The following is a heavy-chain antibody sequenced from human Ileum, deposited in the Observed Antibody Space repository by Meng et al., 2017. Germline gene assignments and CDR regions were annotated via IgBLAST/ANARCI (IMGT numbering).Heavy chain of an antibody. CDR1: GGSFSGYY. Sequence: QVHVEELGAARLTPSASLSLSCAVVGGSFSGYYCGWIRQPPGKGLEWIGEINHSGSTNYSPSLKSRVTISVDTSKNQFSLKLSSVTAADTAVYYCARGGPWFDPWGQGTLVTVSS. J-gene: IGHJ5*02. CDR2: INHSGST. V-gene: IGHV4-34*01. CDR3: ARGGPWFDP.